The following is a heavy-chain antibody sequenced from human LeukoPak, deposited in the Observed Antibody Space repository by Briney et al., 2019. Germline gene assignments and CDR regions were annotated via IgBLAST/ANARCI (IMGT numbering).Heavy chain of an antibody. D-gene: IGHD3-10*01. CDR3: ARELAYGSGSINWFDP. J-gene: IGHJ5*02. V-gene: IGHV1-69*04. Sequence: GASVKVSCKASGYTFTSYYMHWVRQAPGQGLEWMGRIIPILGIANYAQKFQGRVTFTADKSTSTAYMELSSLRSEDTAVYYCARELAYGSGSINWFDPWGQGTLVTVSS. CDR2: IIPILGIA. CDR1: GYTFTSYY.